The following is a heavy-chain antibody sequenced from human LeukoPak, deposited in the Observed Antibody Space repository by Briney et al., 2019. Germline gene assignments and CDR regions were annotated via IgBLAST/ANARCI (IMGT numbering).Heavy chain of an antibody. CDR2: INHSGST. V-gene: IGHV4-34*01. D-gene: IGHD6-13*01. Sequence: SETLSLTCAVYGGSFSGYYWSWIRQPPGKGLEWIGEINHSGSTNYNPSLKSRVTISVDTSKNQFSLKLSSVTAADTAVYYCARDSSSWYLDAFDIWGQGTMVTVSS. CDR1: GGSFSGYY. CDR3: ARDSSSWYLDAFDI. J-gene: IGHJ3*02.